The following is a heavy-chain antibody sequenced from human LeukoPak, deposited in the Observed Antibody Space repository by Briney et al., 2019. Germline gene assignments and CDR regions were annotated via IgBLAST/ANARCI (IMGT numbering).Heavy chain of an antibody. CDR2: IRYDGSNK. V-gene: IGHV3-30*02. J-gene: IGHJ4*02. CDR3: ARDTPYGSGSYTFG. CDR1: GFTFSSYG. Sequence: GGSLRLSCAASGFTFSSYGMHWVRQAPGKGLEWVAFIRYDGSNKYYADSVKGRFTISRDNSKNTLYLQMNSLRAEDTAVYYCARDTPYGSGSYTFGGGQGTLVTVSS. D-gene: IGHD3-10*01.